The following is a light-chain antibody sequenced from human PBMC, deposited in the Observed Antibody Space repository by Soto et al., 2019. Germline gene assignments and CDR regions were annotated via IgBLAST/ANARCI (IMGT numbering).Light chain of an antibody. CDR1: SGSIASNY. CDR3: QSYDSSNWV. V-gene: IGLV6-57*01. Sequence: NFMLTQPPSVSESPGKTVTISCTRSSGSIASNYVQWYQQRPGSSPTTVIYEDNQRPSGVPDRFSGSIDSSSNSASLTISGLKTEDEDDYYCQSYDSSNWVFGGGTKLTVL. CDR2: EDN. J-gene: IGLJ3*02.